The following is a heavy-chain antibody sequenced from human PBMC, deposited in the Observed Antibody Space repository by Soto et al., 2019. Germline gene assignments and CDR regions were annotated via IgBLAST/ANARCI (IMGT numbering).Heavy chain of an antibody. Sequence: SETLSLTCAVYCESFSGHIWTWIRQTPGKGLQWIGQINHSGSASYNPSLKSRVTISVHTSNSQFSLELSSVTAADTAVYYCARQGLAAAGLFRFDYWGQGTLVTVSS. CDR1: CESFSGHI. CDR3: ARQGLAAAGLFRFDY. D-gene: IGHD6-13*01. V-gene: IGHV4-34*01. CDR2: INHSGSA. J-gene: IGHJ4*02.